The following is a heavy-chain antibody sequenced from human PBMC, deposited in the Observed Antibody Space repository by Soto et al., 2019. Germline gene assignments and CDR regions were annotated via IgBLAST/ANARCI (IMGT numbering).Heavy chain of an antibody. CDR3: ARAECSSPDCLTAYYSYGLEV. CDR1: GFLFSNFE. D-gene: IGHD3-9*01. Sequence: WGSLRLSFVAPGFLFSNFEMHWVRPAPGKGLEGVSYINTAGSTKYYAESVMGRFTISRDNARNSLFLQMNSLRAEDTAVYYCARAECSSPDCLTAYYSYGLEVWGQGSTGTVS. CDR2: INTAGSTK. V-gene: IGHV3-48*03. J-gene: IGHJ6*02.